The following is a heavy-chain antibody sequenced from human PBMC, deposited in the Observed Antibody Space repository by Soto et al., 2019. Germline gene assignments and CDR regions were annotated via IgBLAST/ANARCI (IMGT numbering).Heavy chain of an antibody. J-gene: IGHJ6*02. V-gene: IGHV4-61*03. Sequence: QVQLQESGPGLVKPSETLSPTCTVSGDSVTSGSIYWSWIRQPPGKGLEWIGYVHYTGSTNYNPSLKSRVAISVDTSKNHFSLTLSSVTAADTAVYYCARDRGNFGVVLADFYQYGMDVWGQGTTVTVSS. D-gene: IGHD3-3*01. CDR1: GDSVTSGSIY. CDR3: ARDRGNFGVVLADFYQYGMDV. CDR2: VHYTGST.